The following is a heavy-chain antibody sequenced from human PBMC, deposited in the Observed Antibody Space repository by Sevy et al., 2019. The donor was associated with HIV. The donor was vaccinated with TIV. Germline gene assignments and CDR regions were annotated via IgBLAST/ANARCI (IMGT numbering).Heavy chain of an antibody. Sequence: HNNFSRSGPTLVNPTQTLTLTCTFSGFSFSTNGVGVGWIRQPPGKAPEWLAMIYWDGDTRYSPSLMNRLTITKDTSKDQVVLRMANMEPVDTGTYYCAHRRSKGITITEFDYWGQGTLVTVSS. D-gene: IGHD3-9*01. CDR2: IYWDGDT. J-gene: IGHJ4*02. CDR1: GFSFSTNGVG. CDR3: AHRRSKGITITEFDY. V-gene: IGHV2-5*02.